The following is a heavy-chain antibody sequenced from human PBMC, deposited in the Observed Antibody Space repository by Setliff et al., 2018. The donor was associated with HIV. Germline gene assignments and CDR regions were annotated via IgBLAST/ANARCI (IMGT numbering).Heavy chain of an antibody. V-gene: IGHV4-59*08. J-gene: IGHJ1*01. CDR3: ARHDANTAGPFFLH. Sequence: SETLSLTCTVSGGSINNYYWSWIRQPPGKGLEWIGYIHSSGPTNYSPSLESRVSMSVDMSKSQFSLQLRSVIAADTAVYYCARHDANTAGPFFLHWGQGTLVTVSS. CDR2: IHSSGPT. CDR1: GGSINNYY. D-gene: IGHD6-19*01.